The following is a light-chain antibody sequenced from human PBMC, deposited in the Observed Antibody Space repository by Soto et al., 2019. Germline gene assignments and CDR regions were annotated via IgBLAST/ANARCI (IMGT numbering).Light chain of an antibody. Sequence: QSVLTQPPSVSAAPGQKVTISCSGSSSNIGNKYVSWYQQLPGPAPKLLIYENNKRPSGIPDRFSGSKSGTSATLGITGLQTGDEADYYCGTWDSSPWVFGGGTKLTVL. CDR3: GTWDSSPWV. V-gene: IGLV1-51*02. CDR1: SSNIGNKY. J-gene: IGLJ3*02. CDR2: ENN.